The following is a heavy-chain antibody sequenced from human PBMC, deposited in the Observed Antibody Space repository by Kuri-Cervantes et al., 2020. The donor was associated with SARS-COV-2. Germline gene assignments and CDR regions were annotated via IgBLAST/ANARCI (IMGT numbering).Heavy chain of an antibody. CDR1: GFTFSSYA. CDR3: ARGSRYDYVWGSYRYTASWYFDL. D-gene: IGHD3-16*02. V-gene: IGHV3-23*01. Sequence: GGSLRLSCAASGFTFSSYAMGWVRQAPGKGLEWVSAISGSGGSTYYADSVKGRFTISRDNSKNTLYLQMNSLRAEDTAVYYCARGSRYDYVWGSYRYTASWYFDLWGRGTLVTDSS. J-gene: IGHJ2*01. CDR2: ISGSGGST.